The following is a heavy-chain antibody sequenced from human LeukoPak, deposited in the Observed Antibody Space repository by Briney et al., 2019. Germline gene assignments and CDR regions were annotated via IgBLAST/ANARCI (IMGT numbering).Heavy chain of an antibody. CDR2: INHSGST. V-gene: IGHV4-34*01. CDR3: ARGPRQNSSFYV. CDR1: GGSFTDYY. Sequence: SETLSLTCAVYGGSFTDYYWSWIRQPPGKGLEWIGEINHSGSTNYNPSLKSRVTISVDTSKNRFSLKLSSVTAADTAVYYCARGPRQNSSFYVWGQGTLVNVSS. D-gene: IGHD6-19*01. J-gene: IGHJ4*02.